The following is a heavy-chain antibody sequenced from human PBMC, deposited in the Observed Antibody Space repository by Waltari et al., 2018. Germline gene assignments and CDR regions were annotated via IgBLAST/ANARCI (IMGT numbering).Heavy chain of an antibody. CDR1: GGSISSGSYY. Sequence: QVQLQESGPGLVKPSQTLSLTCTVSGGSISSGSYYWSWIRQPAGKGLEWIGRIYTRGGTNYNPSRNSRVTISVDTSKNQFSLKLSSVTAADTAVYYCARDGGENYDFWSGYYRGWFDPWGQGTLVTVSS. J-gene: IGHJ5*02. CDR3: ARDGGENYDFWSGYYRGWFDP. D-gene: IGHD3-3*01. V-gene: IGHV4-61*02. CDR2: IYTRGGT.